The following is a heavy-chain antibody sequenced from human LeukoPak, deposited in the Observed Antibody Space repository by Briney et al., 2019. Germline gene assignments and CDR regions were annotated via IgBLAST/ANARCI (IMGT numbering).Heavy chain of an antibody. CDR2: IYSGGCT. CDR1: GFTVRNNY. D-gene: IGHD5-12*01. Sequence: GGSLRLSCASSGFTVRNNYMSWFRQPPGRGREGVAVIYSGGCTYYADSVKGRFTISRDNTKNTLYPQMNSLRAEDTAVYYGARGAVATDYWGQGTLVTVSA. J-gene: IGHJ4*02. V-gene: IGHV3-66*01. CDR3: ARGAVATDY.